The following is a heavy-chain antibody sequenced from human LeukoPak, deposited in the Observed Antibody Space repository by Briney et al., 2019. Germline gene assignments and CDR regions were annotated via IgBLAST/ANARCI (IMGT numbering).Heavy chain of an antibody. Sequence: SVKVSCKASGGTVSRDAISWVRQSPGQGLEWMGGIIPIFGTANYAQRFQGRVTITADESTSTAYMELSSLRSEDTAVYYCARDSSEFRNLIPYWGLGTLVTVSS. J-gene: IGHJ1*01. D-gene: IGHD1-14*01. CDR2: IIPIFGTA. CDR1: GGTVSRDA. V-gene: IGHV1-69*13. CDR3: ARDSSEFRNLIPY.